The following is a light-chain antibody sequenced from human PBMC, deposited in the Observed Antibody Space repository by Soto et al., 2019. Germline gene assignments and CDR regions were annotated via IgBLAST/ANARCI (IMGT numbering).Light chain of an antibody. CDR2: AAS. J-gene: IGKJ4*01. V-gene: IGKV3-20*01. CDR3: QQYGSSPNT. CDR1: RSVSSY. Sequence: EIVLTQSPATLSLSPGESATLSCRASRSVSSYLAWYQQKPGQAPRLLIYAASTRATGIPPRFSGSGSGTDFTLTISRLEPEDFAVYYCQQYGSSPNTFGGGTKVDIK.